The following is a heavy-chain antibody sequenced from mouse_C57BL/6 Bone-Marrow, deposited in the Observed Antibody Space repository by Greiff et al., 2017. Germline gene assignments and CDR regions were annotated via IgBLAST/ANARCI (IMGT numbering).Heavy chain of an antibody. CDR1: GYTFTSYG. V-gene: IGHV1-81*01. J-gene: IGHJ2*02. Sequence: QVQLQQSGAELARPGASVKLSCKASGYTFTSYGISWVKQRTGQGLECIGEIYPRSGNTYYNEKFKGKATLTADKSSSTAYMELRSLTSEDSAVYFCARGSYYSNYFDYGGQGTSLTVSS. D-gene: IGHD2-5*01. CDR3: ARGSYYSNYFDY. CDR2: IYPRSGNT.